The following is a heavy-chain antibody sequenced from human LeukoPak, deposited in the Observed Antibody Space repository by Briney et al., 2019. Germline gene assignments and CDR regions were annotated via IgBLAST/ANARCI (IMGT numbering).Heavy chain of an antibody. CDR2: ISYDGSNK. J-gene: IGHJ4*02. V-gene: IGHV3-30-3*01. Sequence: GGSLRLSCAASGFTFSSYAMHWVRQAPGKGLEWVAVISYDGSNKYYADSVKGRFTISRDNSKNTLYPQMNSLRAEDTAVYYCARASYQFNYFDYWGQGTLVTVSS. CDR3: ARASYQFNYFDY. CDR1: GFTFSSYA. D-gene: IGHD2-2*01.